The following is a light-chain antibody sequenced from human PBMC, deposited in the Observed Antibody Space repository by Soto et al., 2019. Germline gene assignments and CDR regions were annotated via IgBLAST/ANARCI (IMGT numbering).Light chain of an antibody. Sequence: EIVVTQSPDTLSLSPGERATLSCRASQSVSYDELAWYRQPPGQAPRLLIHGAGSRAAGMLVRFSGVGSGTDFSHPPSRLVPAVFVVYHCQPYGELPPTFGQGTKVDI. J-gene: IGKJ1*01. V-gene: IGKV3-20*01. CDR1: QSVSYDE. CDR3: QPYGELPPT. CDR2: GAG.